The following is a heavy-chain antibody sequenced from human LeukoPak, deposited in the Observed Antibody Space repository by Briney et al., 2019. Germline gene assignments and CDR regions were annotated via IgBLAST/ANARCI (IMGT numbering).Heavy chain of an antibody. CDR1: GFTFSSYA. V-gene: IGHV3-23*01. J-gene: IGHJ4*02. Sequence: GGSLRLSCAASGFTFSSYAMSWVRQAPGKGLEWVSAISGSGGSTYYADSVKGRFTISRDNSKNTPYLQMNSLRAEDTAVYYCARGPTYGDPYFDYWGQGTLVTVSS. D-gene: IGHD4-17*01. CDR2: ISGSGGST. CDR3: ARGPTYGDPYFDY.